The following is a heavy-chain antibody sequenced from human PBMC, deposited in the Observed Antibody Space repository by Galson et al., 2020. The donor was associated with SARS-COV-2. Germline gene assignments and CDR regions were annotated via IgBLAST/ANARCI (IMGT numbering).Heavy chain of an antibody. D-gene: IGHD4-4*01. V-gene: IGHV4-34*01. CDR2: INHSGST. Sequence: ETSETLSLTCAVYGGSFSGYYWSWIRQPPGKGLEWIGEINHSGSTNYNPSLKSRVTISVDTSKNQFSLKLSSVTAADTAVYYCARGSIYVTTSSENYYYYYGMDVWGHGTTVTVSS. CDR1: GGSFSGYY. J-gene: IGHJ6*02. CDR3: ARGSIYVTTSSENYYYYYGMDV.